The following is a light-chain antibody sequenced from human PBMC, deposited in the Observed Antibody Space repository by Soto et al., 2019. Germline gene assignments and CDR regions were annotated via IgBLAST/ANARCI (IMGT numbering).Light chain of an antibody. CDR3: QQRSDWPST. CDR1: QSVGSY. Sequence: EIVLTQSPATRSLSPGDRATLSCRASQSVGSYLGWYQQRPGQAPRLLIYDASNRATGIPARFSGSGSGTDFTLTISSLEREDFAVYYCQQRSDWPSTFGGGTKVEIK. CDR2: DAS. J-gene: IGKJ4*01. V-gene: IGKV3-11*01.